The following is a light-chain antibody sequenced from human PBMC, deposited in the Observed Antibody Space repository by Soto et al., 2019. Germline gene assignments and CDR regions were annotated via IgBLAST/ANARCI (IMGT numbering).Light chain of an antibody. CDR3: QSYDNSLTEWV. CDR2: GNS. J-gene: IGLJ3*02. V-gene: IGLV1-40*01. CDR1: SSNIGAGYD. Sequence: QSVLTQPPSVSGAPGQRVTISCTGSSSNIGAGYDVHWYQQLPGTAPKLLIYGNSNRPSGVPDRFSGSKSAISASLVITGLQADDEADYYCQSYDNSLTEWVFGGGTQLTVL.